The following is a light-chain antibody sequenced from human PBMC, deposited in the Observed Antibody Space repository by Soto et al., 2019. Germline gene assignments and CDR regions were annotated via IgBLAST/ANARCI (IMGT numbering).Light chain of an antibody. V-gene: IGLV2-14*01. CDR1: SSDVGAYNY. Sequence: QSALTQPASVSGSPGQSITISCTGSSSDVGAYNYVSWYRQYPGKAPQVIIYEVSDRPSGISNRFSGSKSGNTASLTISGLQAEDEADYYCRSYASDITHVFGGGTKLTVL. CDR2: EVS. J-gene: IGLJ3*02. CDR3: RSYASDITHV.